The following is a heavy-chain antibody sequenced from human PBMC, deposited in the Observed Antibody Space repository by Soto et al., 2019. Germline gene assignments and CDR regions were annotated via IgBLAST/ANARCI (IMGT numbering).Heavy chain of an antibody. J-gene: IGHJ4*02. CDR1: GGSISSSSYY. CDR3: ARQGPRIAAAGTNFDY. Sequence: QLQLQESGPGLVKPSETLSLTCTVSGGSISSSSYYWGWIRQPPGKGLEWIGSIYYSGSTYYNPSLKSRVTISVDTSKNQFSLKLSSVTAADTAVYYCARQGPRIAAAGTNFDYWGQGTLVTVSS. V-gene: IGHV4-39*01. CDR2: IYYSGST. D-gene: IGHD6-13*01.